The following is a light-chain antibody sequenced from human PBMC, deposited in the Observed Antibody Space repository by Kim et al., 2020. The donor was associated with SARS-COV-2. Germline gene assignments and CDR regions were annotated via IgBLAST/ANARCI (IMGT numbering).Light chain of an antibody. Sequence: DIQLTQSPSFLSASVGDRVTITCRASQGISSYLAWYQQKPGKAPKLLIYAASTLQSGVPSRFSGSGSGTEFTLTISSLQPEDFATYYCQQLNTYPYTVGQGTKLEI. CDR3: QQLNTYPYT. J-gene: IGKJ2*01. CDR2: AAS. V-gene: IGKV1-9*01. CDR1: QGISSY.